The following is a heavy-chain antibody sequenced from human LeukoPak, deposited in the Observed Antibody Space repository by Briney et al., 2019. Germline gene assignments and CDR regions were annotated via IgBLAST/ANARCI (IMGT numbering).Heavy chain of an antibody. J-gene: IGHJ4*02. CDR2: ISGSDSGT. Sequence: QTGGSLRLSCAASGFTFSAYAMNWVRQAPGQGLEWVSAISGSDSGTYYARSVKGRFTISRDNSKNTLYLQMNSLRAEDTAVYYCAREATSDVWSRGDYWGQGTLVTVSS. V-gene: IGHV3-23*01. CDR1: GFTFSAYA. D-gene: IGHD1-26*01. CDR3: AREATSDVWSRGDY.